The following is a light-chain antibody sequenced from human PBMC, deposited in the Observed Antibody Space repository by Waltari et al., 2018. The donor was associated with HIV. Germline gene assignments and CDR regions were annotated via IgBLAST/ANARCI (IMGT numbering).Light chain of an antibody. CDR1: HDISNY. V-gene: IGKV1-33*01. J-gene: IGKJ4*02. CDR2: TAS. Sequence: DIQMTPSPSSSSAPVGNRVTITCHARHDISNYLNWYQQKPGKGPKLLIYTASKSEAGVPSRFSGRGSGTEFTLTISSLQPEDVATYYGQQHDNRFGGGTKVEIK. CDR3: QQHDNR.